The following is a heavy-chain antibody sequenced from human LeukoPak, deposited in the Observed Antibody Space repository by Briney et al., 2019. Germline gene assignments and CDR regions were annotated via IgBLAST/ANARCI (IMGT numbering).Heavy chain of an antibody. J-gene: IGHJ6*02. CDR2: IYYSGST. CDR1: GGSISSGGYY. Sequence: SQTLSLTCTVSGGSISSGGYYWSWIRQHPGKGLEWIGYIYYSGSTYYNPSLKSRVTISVDTSKNQFSLKLSSVTAADTAVYYCARVRGAPLYYYYGMDVWGQGTTVTVSS. D-gene: IGHD3-10*01. V-gene: IGHV4-31*03. CDR3: ARVRGAPLYYYYGMDV.